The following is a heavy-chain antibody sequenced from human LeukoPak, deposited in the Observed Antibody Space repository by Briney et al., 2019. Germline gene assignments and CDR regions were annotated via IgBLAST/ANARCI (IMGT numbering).Heavy chain of an antibody. CDR2: ISHDGRTQ. CDR1: GFIFDSYG. V-gene: IGHV3-30*18. CDR3: AKDSVHHRHRVGGIGGAFDY. J-gene: IGHJ4*02. D-gene: IGHD1-26*01. Sequence: GRSPRLSCAASGFIFDSYGMHWVRQALGKGLEWVAVISHDGRTQYYADSVKGRFTISRDNSKNILYLQMNSLRVEDTAVFYCAKDSVHHRHRVGGIGGAFDYWGQGALVTVSS.